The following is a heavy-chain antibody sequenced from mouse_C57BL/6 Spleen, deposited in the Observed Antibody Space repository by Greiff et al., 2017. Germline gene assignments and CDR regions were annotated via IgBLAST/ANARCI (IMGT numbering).Heavy chain of an antibody. J-gene: IGHJ1*03. CDR1: GFSLTSYG. D-gene: IGHD1-1*01. V-gene: IGHV2-2*01. Sequence: QVHVKQSGPGLVQPSQSLSITCTVSGFSLTSYGVHWVRQSPGKGLEWLGVIWSGGSTDYNAAFISRLSISKDNSKSQVFFKMNSLQADDTAIYYCARETGYYGSSYHWYFDVWGTGTTVTVSS. CDR3: ARETGYYGSSYHWYFDV. CDR2: IWSGGST.